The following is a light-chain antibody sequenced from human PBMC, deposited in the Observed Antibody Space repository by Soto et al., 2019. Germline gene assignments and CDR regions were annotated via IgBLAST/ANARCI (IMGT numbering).Light chain of an antibody. CDR3: AAWDDSLNGRGV. V-gene: IGLV1-44*01. CDR2: SNN. CDR1: SSNIGSNT. J-gene: IGLJ3*02. Sequence: QSVLTQPPSASGTPGQRVTISCSGSSSNIGSNTVNWYQQLPGTAPKLLIYSNNQRPSGVPDRFSGSKSGTSASLAISGLQSEDEADYYCAAWDDSLNGRGVFGGGTKLTLL.